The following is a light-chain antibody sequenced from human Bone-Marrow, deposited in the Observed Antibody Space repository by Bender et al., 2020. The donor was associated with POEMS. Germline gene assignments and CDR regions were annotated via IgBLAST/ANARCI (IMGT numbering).Light chain of an antibody. V-gene: IGLV1-36*01. CDR1: SSNIGINA. CDR3: AAWDDSLNGYV. CDR2: YNN. Sequence: QSVLSQSPSVSEAPGQNVTISCSGGSSNIGINAVNWYQQLPGKAPKLLIYYNNLLASGVPDRFSGSKSGTSASLAISGLQSEDEADYYCAAWDDSLNGYVFGTGTKVTVL. J-gene: IGLJ1*01.